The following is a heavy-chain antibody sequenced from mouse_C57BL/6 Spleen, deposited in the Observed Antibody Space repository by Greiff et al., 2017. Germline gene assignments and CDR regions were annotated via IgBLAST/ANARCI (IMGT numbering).Heavy chain of an antibody. CDR1: GYTFTRYG. CDR3: ARWGYGTPDY. CDR2: FYPRSGNT. D-gene: IGHD1-1*01. V-gene: IGHV1-81*01. Sequence: QVQLQQSGAELARPGASVKLSCKASGYTFTRYGISWVKQRTGQGLEWIGEFYPRSGNTYYNENFKGKATLTADKSTSTAYMVIRSLTSEDSAVXCCARWGYGTPDYWGQGTTLTVSS. J-gene: IGHJ2*01.